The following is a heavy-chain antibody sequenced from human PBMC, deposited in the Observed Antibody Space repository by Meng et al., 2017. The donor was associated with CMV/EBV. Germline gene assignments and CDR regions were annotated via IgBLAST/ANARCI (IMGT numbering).Heavy chain of an antibody. CDR3: ARVSLRVVPAASYYYYYGMDV. Sequence: GESLKISCAASGFTFSDHYMDWVRQAPGKGLEWVSYISSSSSTIYYADSVKGRFTISRDNAKNSLYLQMNSLRAEDTAVYYCARVSLRVVPAASYYYYYGMDVWGQGTTVTVSS. CDR1: GFTFSDHY. J-gene: IGHJ6*02. CDR2: ISSSSSTI. V-gene: IGHV3-11*04. D-gene: IGHD2-2*01.